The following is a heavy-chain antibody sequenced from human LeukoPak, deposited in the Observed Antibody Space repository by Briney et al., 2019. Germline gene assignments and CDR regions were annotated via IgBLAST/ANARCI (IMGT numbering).Heavy chain of an antibody. CDR2: IYYSGRI. V-gene: IGHV4-28*05. Sequence: PSDTLSLTCAVSGDSIIRSDWWAWIRQPPGKGLEWLGNIYYSGRIYHNPSLQTRVIMSVDSSKNQFSLRLASVTAVDTAVYYCAKTRSGTYYGDSFDVWGPGILVTVSS. J-gene: IGHJ3*01. CDR1: GDSIIRSDW. CDR3: AKTRSGTYYGDSFDV. D-gene: IGHD1-26*01.